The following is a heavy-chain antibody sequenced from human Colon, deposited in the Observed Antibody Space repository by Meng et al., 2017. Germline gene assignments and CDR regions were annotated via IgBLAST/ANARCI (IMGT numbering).Heavy chain of an antibody. D-gene: IGHD2-21*01. CDR3: AKDTMVVIDGNFDV. V-gene: IGHV3-23*01. CDR2: ISGSGATT. CDR1: GFTFSSYA. J-gene: IGHJ3*01. Sequence: GESLKISCAASGFTFSSYALSWVRQAPGKGLEWVSSISGSGATTYYANSVKGRFTVSRDNSKNTLYLEMNSLTAEDTAEYYCAKDTMVVIDGNFDVWGPGTTVTVSS.